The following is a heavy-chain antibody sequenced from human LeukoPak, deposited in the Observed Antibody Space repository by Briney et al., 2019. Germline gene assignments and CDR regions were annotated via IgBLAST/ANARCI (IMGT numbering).Heavy chain of an antibody. V-gene: IGHV3-53*01. D-gene: IGHD6-19*01. CDR1: GFTFSSNY. CDR2: IYSGGNT. CDR3: ARSSGWPKDGAFDI. J-gene: IGHJ3*02. Sequence: PGGSLRLSCAASGFTFSSNYMSWVRQAPGKGLEWVSVIYSGGNTYYADSVKGRFTTSRDNSKNTLYLQMNSLRAEDTAVYFCARSSGWPKDGAFDIWGQGTMVTVSS.